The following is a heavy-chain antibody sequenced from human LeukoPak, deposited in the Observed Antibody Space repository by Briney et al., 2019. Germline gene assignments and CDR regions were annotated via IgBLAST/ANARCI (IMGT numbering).Heavy chain of an antibody. CDR1: GFTFSSYW. D-gene: IGHD1-1*01. J-gene: IGHJ4*02. V-gene: IGHV3-7*03. CDR3: AKPYSATTGTDDY. CDR2: IKQDGSEK. Sequence: GGSLRLSCTASGFTFSSYWMSWVRQAPGKGLEWVANIKQDGSEKYYVDSVKGRFTISRDNSKKTLYLQMNSLRAEDTAIYYCAKPYSATTGTDDYWGQGTLVTVSS.